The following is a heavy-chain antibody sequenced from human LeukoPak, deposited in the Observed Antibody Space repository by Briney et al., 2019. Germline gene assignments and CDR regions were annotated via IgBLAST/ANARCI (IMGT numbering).Heavy chain of an antibody. CDR3: AREDRPNDFWSGYPDY. V-gene: IGHV3-21*01. Sequence: GGSLRLSCAASGFTLSSYSMNWVRQAPRKGLGWVSSIRSSSSYIYYADSGKGRFTISRDNAKNSLYLQMNSLRVEDTAVYYCAREDRPNDFWSGYPDYWGQGTLVTVSS. D-gene: IGHD3-3*01. CDR1: GFTLSSYS. CDR2: IRSSSSYI. J-gene: IGHJ4*02.